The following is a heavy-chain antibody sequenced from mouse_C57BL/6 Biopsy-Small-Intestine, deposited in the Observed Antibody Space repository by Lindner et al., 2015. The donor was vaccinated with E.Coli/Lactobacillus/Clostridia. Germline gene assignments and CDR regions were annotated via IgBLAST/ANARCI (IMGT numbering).Heavy chain of an antibody. D-gene: IGHD4-1*01. CDR3: ARALGPGYFDY. CDR2: IYPGDGDT. CDR1: GYAFSSSW. J-gene: IGHJ2*01. V-gene: IGHV1-82*01. Sequence: VQLQESGPELVKPGASVKISCKASGYAFSSSWMNWVKQRPGKGLEWIGRIYPGDGDTNYNGKFKGKATLTADKSSSTAYMQLSSLTSEDSAVYFCARALGPGYFDYWGQGTTLTVSS.